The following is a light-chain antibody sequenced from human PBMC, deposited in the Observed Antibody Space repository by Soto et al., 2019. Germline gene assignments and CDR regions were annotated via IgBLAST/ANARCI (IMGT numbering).Light chain of an antibody. Sequence: DVQLTQSPSSLSVSVGDRVTITCRASQNINRYLNWYQQKSWKAPELLISASSNLQSGVPSRFRGSGSGTDFTLTISSLQAEDFATYYCQQSYSTPYTFGQGTKLEIK. CDR3: QQSYSTPYT. CDR1: QNINRY. CDR2: ASS. V-gene: IGKV1-39*01. J-gene: IGKJ2*01.